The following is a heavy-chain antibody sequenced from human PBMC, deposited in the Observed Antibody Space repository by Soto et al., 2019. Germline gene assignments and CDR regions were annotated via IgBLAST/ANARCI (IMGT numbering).Heavy chain of an antibody. CDR3: AKSLTELFSLDDFNC. CDR2: ISGSGNTT. CDR1: GFTFSSYA. D-gene: IGHD2-21*01. Sequence: GGSLRLSCAASGFTFSSYALNWVREAPGKGLEWVAEISGSGNTTYYAPSVKGRFMIPSASSKNTLYLHLYSLRAGATAIYYFAKSLTELFSLDDFNCWGQGALVTVSS. J-gene: IGHJ4*02. V-gene: IGHV3-23*01.